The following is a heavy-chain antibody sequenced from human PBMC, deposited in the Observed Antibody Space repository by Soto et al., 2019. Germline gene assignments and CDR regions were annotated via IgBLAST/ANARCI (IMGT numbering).Heavy chain of an antibody. J-gene: IGHJ4*02. CDR3: ARDYCSGGSCYSFGYYFDY. V-gene: IGHV4-4*07. D-gene: IGHD2-15*01. Sequence: SETLSLTCTVSGGSISSYYWGWIREPAGKGLEWIGRIYTSGSTNYNPSLKSRVTMSVDTSKNQFSLKLSPVTAADTAVYYCARDYCSGGSCYSFGYYFDYWGQGTLVTVS. CDR1: GGSISSYY. CDR2: IYTSGST.